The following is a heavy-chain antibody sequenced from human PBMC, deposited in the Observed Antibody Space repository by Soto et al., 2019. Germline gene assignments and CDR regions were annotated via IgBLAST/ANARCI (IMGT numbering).Heavy chain of an antibody. CDR3: AKDLSPYYYDSSGFPNTGFDP. CDR2: ISWNSGSI. D-gene: IGHD3-22*01. J-gene: IGHJ5*02. Sequence: LRLSCAASGFTFDDYAMHWVRQAPGKGLEWVSGISWNSGSIGYADSVKGRFTISRDNAKNSLYLQMNSLRAEDTALYYCAKDLSPYYYDSSGFPNTGFDPWGQGTLVTVSS. V-gene: IGHV3-9*01. CDR1: GFTFDDYA.